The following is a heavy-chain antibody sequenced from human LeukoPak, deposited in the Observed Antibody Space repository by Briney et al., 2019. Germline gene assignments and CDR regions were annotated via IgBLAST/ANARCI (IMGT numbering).Heavy chain of an antibody. V-gene: IGHV4-59*01. D-gene: IGHD1-26*01. J-gene: IGHJ4*02. Sequence: PSETLSPTCTVSGVSISSYYWSWIRQPPGKGLEWIGYMYYSGSTDYNPSLKSRVTISVDTSKNQFSLKLSSLTAADTAVYYCARLGGNYPSYYFHSWGQGTLVTVSS. CDR1: GVSISSYY. CDR3: ARLGGNYPSYYFHS. CDR2: MYYSGST.